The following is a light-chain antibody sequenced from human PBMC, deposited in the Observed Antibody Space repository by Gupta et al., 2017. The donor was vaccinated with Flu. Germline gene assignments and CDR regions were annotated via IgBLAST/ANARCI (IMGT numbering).Light chain of an antibody. CDR2: QDA. J-gene: IGLJ1*01. V-gene: IGLV3-1*01. Sequence: TCSGDKLGDKFACWYQQKPGQSPELVMYQDARRPSGIPERFSGSHSGNTATLTISGTQAMDEADYYCQAWDSSRYVFGTGTKVTVL. CDR1: KLGDKF. CDR3: QAWDSSRYV.